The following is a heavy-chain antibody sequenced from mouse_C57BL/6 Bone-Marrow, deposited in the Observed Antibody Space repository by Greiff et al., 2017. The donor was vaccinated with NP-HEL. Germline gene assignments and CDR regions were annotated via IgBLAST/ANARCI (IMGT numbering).Heavy chain of an antibody. CDR3: ASPYDYDVAWFAY. CDR2: ISSGGSYT. J-gene: IGHJ3*01. CDR1: GFTFSSYG. V-gene: IGHV5-6*01. D-gene: IGHD2-4*01. Sequence: EVHLVESGGDLVKPGGSLKLSCAASGFTFSSYGMSWVRQTPDKRLEWVATISSGGSYTYYPDSVKGRFTISRANAKNTLYLQMSSLMSEDTAMYYCASPYDYDVAWFAYWGRGTLVTVSA.